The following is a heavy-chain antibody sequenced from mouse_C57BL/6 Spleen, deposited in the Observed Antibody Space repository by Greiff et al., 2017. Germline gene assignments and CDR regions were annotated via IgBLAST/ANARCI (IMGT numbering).Heavy chain of an antibody. D-gene: IGHD1-1*01. CDR3: ARSPYYGSSYVY. CDR2: IYPGDGDT. J-gene: IGHJ2*01. Sequence: QVQLQQSGPELVKPGASVKISWKASGYAFSSSWMNWVKQRPGKGLEWIGRIYPGDGDTNYNGKFKGKATLTADKSSSTAYMQLSSLTSEDSAVYFCARSPYYGSSYVYWGQGTTLTVSS. CDR1: GYAFSSSW. V-gene: IGHV1-82*01.